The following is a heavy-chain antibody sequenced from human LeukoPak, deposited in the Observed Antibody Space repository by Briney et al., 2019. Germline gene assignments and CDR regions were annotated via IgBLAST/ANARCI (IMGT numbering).Heavy chain of an antibody. V-gene: IGHV1-18*01. CDR3: ARGSSGWLARDY. D-gene: IGHD6-19*01. Sequence: ASVKVSCKASGYTFTCYGISWVRQAPGQGLEWMGWINSYNGNTKYAQKLQGRVTMTTDTSTSTAYMELRSLRSDDTAVYYCARGSSGWLARDYWGQGTLVTVSS. J-gene: IGHJ4*02. CDR2: INSYNGNT. CDR1: GYTFTCYG.